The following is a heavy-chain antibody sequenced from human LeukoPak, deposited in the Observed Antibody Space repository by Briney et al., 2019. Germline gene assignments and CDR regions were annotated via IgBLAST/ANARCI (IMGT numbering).Heavy chain of an antibody. J-gene: IGHJ4*02. Sequence: PGGSLRLSCAASGFTFSSYAMSWVRQAPGKGLEWVSAISGSGGSTYYADSVKGRFTISRDNSKNTLYLQMNSLRAEDTAVYYCAKPPPRFLEWLFYFDYWGQGTPVTVSS. D-gene: IGHD3-3*01. CDR2: ISGSGGST. V-gene: IGHV3-23*01. CDR1: GFTFSSYA. CDR3: AKPPPRFLEWLFYFDY.